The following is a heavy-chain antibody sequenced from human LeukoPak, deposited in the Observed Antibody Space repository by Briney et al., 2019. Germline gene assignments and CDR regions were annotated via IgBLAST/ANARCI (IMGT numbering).Heavy chain of an antibody. V-gene: IGHV4-59*01. Sequence: PSETLSLTCAVYGGSFSGYYWSWIRQPPGKRLEWIGYIYYSGNTKYNPPLKSRVTISVDTSKNQFSLKLSSVTAADTAVYYCARAPYFSESSGYYGFFQHRGQGTLVTVSS. CDR2: IYYSGNT. D-gene: IGHD3-22*01. CDR1: GGSFSGYY. J-gene: IGHJ1*01. CDR3: ARAPYFSESSGYYGFFQH.